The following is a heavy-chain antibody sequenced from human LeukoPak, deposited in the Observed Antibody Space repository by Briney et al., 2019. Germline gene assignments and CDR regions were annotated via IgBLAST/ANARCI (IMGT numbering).Heavy chain of an antibody. CDR2: INHSGST. D-gene: IGHD5-24*01. CDR3: ARGLRRWQLALYYYYMDV. CDR1: VGSFSGYY. Sequence: SETLSLTCAVYVGSFSGYYWSWIRQPPGKGLEWIGEINHSGSTNYNPSLKSRVTISVDTSKNQFSLKLSSVTAADTAVYYCARGLRRWQLALYYYYMDVWGKGTTVTVSS. V-gene: IGHV4-34*01. J-gene: IGHJ6*03.